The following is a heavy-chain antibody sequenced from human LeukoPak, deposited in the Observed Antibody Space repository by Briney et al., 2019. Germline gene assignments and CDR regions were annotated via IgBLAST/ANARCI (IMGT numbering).Heavy chain of an antibody. CDR1: GFTFSSYG. Sequence: GGSLRLSCAASGFTFSSYGMHWVRQAPGKGLEWVAFIRYDGSNKYYADSVKGRFTISRDNSKNTLYLQMNSLRAEDTAVYYCAKDQTRYYDFWSGPTYWGQGTLVTVSS. D-gene: IGHD3-3*01. J-gene: IGHJ4*02. V-gene: IGHV3-30*02. CDR2: IRYDGSNK. CDR3: AKDQTRYYDFWSGPTY.